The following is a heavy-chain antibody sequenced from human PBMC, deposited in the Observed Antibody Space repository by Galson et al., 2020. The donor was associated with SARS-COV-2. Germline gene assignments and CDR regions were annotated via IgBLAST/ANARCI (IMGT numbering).Heavy chain of an antibody. CDR2: NNAYNGNT. CDR3: ARGGVMATIVSRVFAGDF. Sequence: ASVKVSCKASGYTFDSYGVSWVRQAPGQGLEWMGWNNAYNGNTNYSPKFQGRVTMASDSSTNTATMELRSLRSDDTAVYYCARGGVMATIVSRVFAGDFWGQGTLVTVSS. V-gene: IGHV1-18*01. J-gene: IGHJ4*02. D-gene: IGHD5-12*01. CDR1: GYTFDSYG.